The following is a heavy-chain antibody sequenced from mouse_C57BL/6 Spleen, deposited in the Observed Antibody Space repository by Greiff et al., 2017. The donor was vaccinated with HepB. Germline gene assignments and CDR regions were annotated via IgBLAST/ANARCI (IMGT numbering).Heavy chain of an antibody. D-gene: IGHD1-1*01. CDR3: ARGDYYGSSWYAMDY. J-gene: IGHJ4*01. CDR2: IHPNSGST. CDR1: GYTFTSYW. V-gene: IGHV1-64*01. Sequence: QVHVKQPGAELVKPGASVKLSCKASGYTFTSYWMHWVKQRPGQGLEWIGMIHPNSGSTNYNEKFKSKATLTVDKSSSTAYMQLSSLTSEDSAVYYCARGDYYGSSWYAMDYWGQGTSVTVSS.